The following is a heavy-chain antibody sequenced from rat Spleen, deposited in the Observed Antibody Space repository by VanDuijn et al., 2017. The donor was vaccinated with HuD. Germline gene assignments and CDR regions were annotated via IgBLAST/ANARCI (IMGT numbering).Heavy chain of an antibody. CDR3: TRDSNNNYGAYWYFDF. J-gene: IGHJ1*01. D-gene: IGHD1-10*01. V-gene: IGHV2-13*01. CDR1: GFSLISYS. Sequence: QVQLKESGPGLVQPSQTLSLTCTVSGFSLISYSVNWVRQPPGKGLEWMGGIWGDGSTNYNSALKSRLNISRDTSKNQVFLKMNSLQIDDTGTYYCTRDSNNNYGAYWYFDFWGPGTMVTVYS. CDR2: IWGDGST.